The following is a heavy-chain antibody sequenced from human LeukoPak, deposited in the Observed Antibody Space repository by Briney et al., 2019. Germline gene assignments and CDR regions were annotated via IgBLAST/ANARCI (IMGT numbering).Heavy chain of an antibody. CDR2: IYYSGST. D-gene: IGHD6-13*01. Sequence: PSETLSLTCTVSGGSISSSSYYWGWIRQPPGKGLEWIGSIYYSGSTYYNPSLKSRVTISVDTSKNQFSLKLSSVTAADTAVYYCARGPSSFPPLDYYFMDVWGKGTMVTVSS. CDR1: GGSISSSSYY. CDR3: ARGPSSFPPLDYYFMDV. J-gene: IGHJ6*03. V-gene: IGHV4-39*07.